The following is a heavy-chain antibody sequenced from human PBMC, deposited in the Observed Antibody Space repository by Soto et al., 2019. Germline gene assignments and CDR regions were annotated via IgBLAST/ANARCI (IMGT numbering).Heavy chain of an antibody. D-gene: IGHD3-10*01. CDR1: GGSISSVGYY. J-gene: IGHJ4*02. CDR2: IYYSGST. Sequence: QVQLQESGPGLVKPSQTLSLTCTVSGGSISSVGYYWSWIRQHPGKGLEWIGYIYYSGSTYYNPSLKSRVTISVDTSKSQFSLKLRSVTAADTAVYYCARSIGYYYGSGSYSYYFDYWGQGTLVTVSS. CDR3: ARSIGYYYGSGSYSYYFDY. V-gene: IGHV4-31*03.